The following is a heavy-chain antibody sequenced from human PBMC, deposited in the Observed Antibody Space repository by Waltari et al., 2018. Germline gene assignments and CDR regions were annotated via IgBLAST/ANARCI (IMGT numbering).Heavy chain of an antibody. CDR1: SGPINNSF. D-gene: IGHD2-2*01. V-gene: IGHV4-59*01. CDR2: VYDAGTS. Sequence: QVQLQESGPGLVKPSETLSLTSVVSGPINNSFWSWLRQPPGEGLEWMGYVYDAGTSDSNPSLKSRVTISLDTSKNQFSLSLHSATTADTAVYYCARSTSRYCSRTACFPYFFDYWGPGILVTVSS. CDR3: ARSTSRYCSRTACFPYFFDY. J-gene: IGHJ4*02.